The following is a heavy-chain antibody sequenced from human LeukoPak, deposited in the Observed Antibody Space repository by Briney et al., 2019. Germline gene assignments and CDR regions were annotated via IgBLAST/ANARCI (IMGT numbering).Heavy chain of an antibody. Sequence: GGSLRLSCAASGFTFSSYWMSWVRQAPGKGLEWVANIKQDGSEKYYVDSVKGRFTISRDNAKNSLYLQMNSLRAEDTAVYYCARGPYYDSSKTSAFDIWGQGTMVTVSS. CDR1: GFTFSSYW. CDR3: ARGPYYDSSKTSAFDI. V-gene: IGHV3-7*03. CDR2: IKQDGSEK. D-gene: IGHD3-22*01. J-gene: IGHJ3*02.